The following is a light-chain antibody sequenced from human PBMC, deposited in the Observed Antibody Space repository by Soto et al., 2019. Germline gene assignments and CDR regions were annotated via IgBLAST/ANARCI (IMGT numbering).Light chain of an antibody. Sequence: DIQLTQSPSFQSASIGDRVTITCRASQGISTFLAWYQQVPGKAPKLLIYAASTLQSGVPSRFSGNGSGTEFTLTISSLQTADFATYYCQQVNSYPLTFRGGTKVEIK. CDR3: QQVNSYPLT. CDR1: QGISTF. V-gene: IGKV1-9*01. CDR2: AAS. J-gene: IGKJ4*01.